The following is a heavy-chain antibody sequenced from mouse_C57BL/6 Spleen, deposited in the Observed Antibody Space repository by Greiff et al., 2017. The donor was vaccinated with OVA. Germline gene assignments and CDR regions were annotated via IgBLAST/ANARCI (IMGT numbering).Heavy chain of an antibody. Sequence: EVKLMESGGGLVQPGGSLSLSCAASGFTFTDYYMSWVRQPPGKALEWLGFIRNKANGYTTEYSASVKGRFTISRDNSQSILYLQMNALRAEDSATYYCARYYAPTYAMDYWGQGTSVTVSS. J-gene: IGHJ4*01. CDR3: ARYYAPTYAMDY. V-gene: IGHV7-3*01. D-gene: IGHD6-5*01. CDR2: IRNKANGYTT. CDR1: GFTFTDYY.